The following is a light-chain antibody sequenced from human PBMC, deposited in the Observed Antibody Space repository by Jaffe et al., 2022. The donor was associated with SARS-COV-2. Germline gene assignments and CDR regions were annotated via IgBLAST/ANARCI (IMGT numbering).Light chain of an antibody. J-gene: IGKJ2*01. CDR1: RSVSRNF. CDR3: QVYGRSPRFT. CDR2: MTS. V-gene: IGKV3-20*01. Sequence: EMVVTQSPATLSLSAGERATLSCRVSRSVSRNFLAWFQQKPGQPPRLLIYMTSLRAPDIADRFRGDRSGDTFTLTIDRLEPEDVALYSCQVYGRSPRFTFGQGTKLEIK.